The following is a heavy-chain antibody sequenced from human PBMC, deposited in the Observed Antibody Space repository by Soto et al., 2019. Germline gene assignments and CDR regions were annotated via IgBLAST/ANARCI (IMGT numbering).Heavy chain of an antibody. CDR2: ISGSGGST. CDR3: AKDCALTGYYSTWDAFDI. J-gene: IGHJ3*02. D-gene: IGHD3-9*01. V-gene: IGHV3-23*01. CDR1: GFTFSSYA. Sequence: EVQLLESGGGLVQPGGSLRLSCAASGFTFSSYAMSWVRQAPGKGLEWVSAISGSGGSTYYAASVKGRFPISRDNSKNTLYMQMNSLSADDTAVYYCAKDCALTGYYSTWDAFDIWGQWTMVTVSS.